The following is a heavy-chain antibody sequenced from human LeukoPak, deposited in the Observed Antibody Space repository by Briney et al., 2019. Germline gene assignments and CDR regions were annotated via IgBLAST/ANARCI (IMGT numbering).Heavy chain of an antibody. V-gene: IGHV3-64D*06. Sequence: QSGGSLRLSCSASGFTFNIYAMHWVRQAPGKGLEYVSAISTDGGGTYYADSVKGRFTISRDSSKNTLYLQMSSLRTEDTAVYYCVKYHNSCYSVWGQGTLVAVSS. CDR3: VKYHNSCYSV. CDR1: GFTFNIYA. J-gene: IGHJ4*02. D-gene: IGHD2-21*01. CDR2: ISTDGGGT.